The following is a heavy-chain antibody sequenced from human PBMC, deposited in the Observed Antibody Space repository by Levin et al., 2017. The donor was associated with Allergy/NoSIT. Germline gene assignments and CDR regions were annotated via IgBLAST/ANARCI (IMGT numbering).Heavy chain of an antibody. J-gene: IGHJ4*02. V-gene: IGHV4-59*01. D-gene: IGHD3-3*01. CDR1: GGSISSYY. Sequence: KASETLSLTCTVSGGSISSYYWSWIRQPPGKGLEWIGHIYNSGSTNYSPSLKSRVTMSLDTSRNQFSLRLSSVTAADTAVYYCARSGGFDFWSAYTNYWGQGALVTVSS. CDR2: IYNSGST. CDR3: ARSGGFDFWSAYTNY.